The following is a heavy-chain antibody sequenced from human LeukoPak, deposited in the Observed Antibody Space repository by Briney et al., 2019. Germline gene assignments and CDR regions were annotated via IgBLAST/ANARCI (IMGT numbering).Heavy chain of an antibody. CDR2: IYHSGST. Sequence: PSGTLSLTCAVSGYSISSGYYWGWIRQPPGKGLEWIGSIYHSGSTYYNPSLKSRATISVDTSKNQFSLKLSSVTAADTAVYYCASVRGYSSFDYWGQGTLVTVSS. D-gene: IGHD5-18*01. CDR1: GYSISSGYY. CDR3: ASVRGYSSFDY. J-gene: IGHJ4*02. V-gene: IGHV4-38-2*01.